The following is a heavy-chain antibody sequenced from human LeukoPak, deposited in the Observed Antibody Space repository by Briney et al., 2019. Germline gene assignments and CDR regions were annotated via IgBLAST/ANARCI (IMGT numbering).Heavy chain of an antibody. D-gene: IGHD2-2*01. CDR3: ASELGVVPAAFDY. CDR1: GYTFTGNY. V-gene: IGHV1-2*02. J-gene: IGHJ4*02. Sequence: ASVKVSCKASGYTFTGNYMHWVRQAPGQGLEWMGWINPNSGGTNYAQKFQGRVTMTRDTSISTAYMELSRLRSDDTAVYYCASELGVVPAAFDYWGQGTLVTVSS. CDR2: INPNSGGT.